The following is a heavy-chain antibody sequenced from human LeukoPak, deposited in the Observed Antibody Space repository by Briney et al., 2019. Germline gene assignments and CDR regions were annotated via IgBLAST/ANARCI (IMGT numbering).Heavy chain of an antibody. CDR3: AGRRCGGDCYSGYYYYMDV. J-gene: IGHJ6*03. CDR2: IIPIFGTA. CDR1: GGTFSSYA. V-gene: IGHV1-69*05. D-gene: IGHD2-21*02. Sequence: GASVKVSCKASGGTFSSYATSWVRQAPGQGLEWMGGIIPIFGTANYAQKFQGRVTITTDESTSTAYMELSSLRSEDTAVYYCAGRRCGGDCYSGYYYYMDVWGKGTTVTVSS.